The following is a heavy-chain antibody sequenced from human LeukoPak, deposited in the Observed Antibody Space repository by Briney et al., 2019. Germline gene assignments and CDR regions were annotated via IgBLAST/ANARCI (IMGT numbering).Heavy chain of an antibody. CDR1: GGSFSGYY. Sequence: SETLSLTCAVYGGSFSGYYWSWIRQPPGKGLEWIGEINHSGSTNYNPSLKSRVTISVDTSKNQFSLKLSSVTSADTAVYYCARGGYCSSTSCYGYWCDPWGQGTLVTVSS. CDR2: INHSGST. J-gene: IGHJ5*02. CDR3: ARGGYCSSTSCYGYWCDP. V-gene: IGHV4-34*01. D-gene: IGHD2-2*01.